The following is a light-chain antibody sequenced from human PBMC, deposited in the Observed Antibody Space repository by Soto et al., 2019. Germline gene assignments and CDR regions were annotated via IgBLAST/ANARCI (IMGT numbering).Light chain of an antibody. CDR3: CSYAGSSTHVV. CDR1: SSDVGSYTL. V-gene: IGLV2-23*02. J-gene: IGLJ2*01. Sequence: QSALTKPASVSGSPGQSITISCTGTSSDVGSYTLVSWYQQHPGKAPKLMIYEVSKRPSGVSNRFSGSKSGNTASLTISGLQAEDEADYYCCSYAGSSTHVVFGGGTKLTVL. CDR2: EVS.